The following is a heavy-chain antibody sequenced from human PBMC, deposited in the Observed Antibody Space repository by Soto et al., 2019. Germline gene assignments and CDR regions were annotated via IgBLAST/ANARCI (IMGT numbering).Heavy chain of an antibody. V-gene: IGHV3-21*01. CDR3: AREGDFYGMDV. CDR2: ISSSSSYI. CDR1: GFTFSSYS. Sequence: EVQLVESGGGLVKPGGSLRLSCAASGFTFSSYSMNWVRQAPGKGLEWVSSISSSSSYIYYADSVKGRFTISRDNAKNSLYLQMNSLRAEDTAVYYCAREGDFYGMDVWGQGTTVTVSS. D-gene: IGHD3-3*01. J-gene: IGHJ6*02.